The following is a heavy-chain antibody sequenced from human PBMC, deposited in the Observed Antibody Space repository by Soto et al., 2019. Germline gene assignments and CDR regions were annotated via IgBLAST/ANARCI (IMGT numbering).Heavy chain of an antibody. CDR2: INPNSGGT. CDR3: ARIGGRCSSTSCPAGDAFDI. D-gene: IGHD2-2*01. V-gene: IGHV1-2*04. Sequence: SVKLSCKASGYTFTGYYMHWVRQAPGQGLEWMGWINPNSGGTNYAQKFQGWVTMTRDTSISTAYMELNSLRAEDTAVYYCARIGGRCSSTSCPAGDAFDIWGQGTMVTVSS. J-gene: IGHJ3*02. CDR1: GYTFTGYY.